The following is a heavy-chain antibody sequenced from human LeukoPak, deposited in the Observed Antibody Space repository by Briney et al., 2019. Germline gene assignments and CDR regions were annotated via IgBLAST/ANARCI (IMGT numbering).Heavy chain of an antibody. D-gene: IGHD2-15*01. J-gene: IGHJ6*02. Sequence: SVKVSCKASGGTFSSYAISWVRQAPGQGLEWMGGIIPIFGTANYAQKFPGRVTITADESTSTAYMELSSLRSEDTAVYYCARGGSGVYYYYGMDVWGQGTTVTVSS. CDR3: ARGGSGVYYYYGMDV. V-gene: IGHV1-69*13. CDR2: IIPIFGTA. CDR1: GGTFSSYA.